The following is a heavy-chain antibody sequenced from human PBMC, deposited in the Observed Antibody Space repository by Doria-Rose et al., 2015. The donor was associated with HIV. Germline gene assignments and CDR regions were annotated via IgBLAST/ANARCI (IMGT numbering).Heavy chain of an antibody. V-gene: IGHV3-21*01. CDR1: GFNFSSHR. Sequence: VQLVQSGGGLVRPGGSLRLSCATSGFNFSSHRINWVRQAHGKELESVSSISSTSAYIDYADSVRGRFTISRDNARNSLYLQMDSLRAEDTAIYYCATGVTLDYWGQGTLVTVSS. CDR3: ATGVTLDY. CDR2: ISSTSAYI. D-gene: IGHD3-10*01. J-gene: IGHJ4*02.